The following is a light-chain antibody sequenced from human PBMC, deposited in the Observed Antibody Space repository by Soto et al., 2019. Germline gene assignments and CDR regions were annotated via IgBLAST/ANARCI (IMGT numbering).Light chain of an antibody. Sequence: QSVLTQPPSVSGAPGQRVTISCTGSSSNIGAGYDVHWYQQLPGTAPKLLIYGNSNRPSGVPDRFSGSKSGTSASLAITGLQPEDEADYYCQSYDSTLSGSGFGGGTQLTVL. V-gene: IGLV1-40*01. CDR3: QSYDSTLSGSG. CDR1: SSNIGAGYD. CDR2: GNS. J-gene: IGLJ3*02.